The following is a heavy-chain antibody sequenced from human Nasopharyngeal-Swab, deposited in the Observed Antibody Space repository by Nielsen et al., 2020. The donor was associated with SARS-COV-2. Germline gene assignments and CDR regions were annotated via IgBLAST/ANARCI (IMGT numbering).Heavy chain of an antibody. CDR2: INPSGGST. Sequence: ASVKVSCKASGYTFTGYYMHWVRQAPGQGLEWMGIINPSGGSTSYAQKFQGRVTMTRDTSTSTVYMELSSLRSEDTAVYYCAREDTCGYSGYDCDYYGMDVWGQGTTVTVSS. J-gene: IGHJ6*02. V-gene: IGHV1-46*01. CDR3: AREDTCGYSGYDCDYYGMDV. D-gene: IGHD5-12*01. CDR1: GYTFTGYY.